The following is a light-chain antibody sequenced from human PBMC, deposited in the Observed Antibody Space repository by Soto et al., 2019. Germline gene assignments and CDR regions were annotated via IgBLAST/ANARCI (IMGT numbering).Light chain of an antibody. Sequence: LTQPASVSGSPGQSITISCTGTSSDVGGYNYVSWYQQHPGKAPELMIYEVSNRPSGVSNRFSGSKSGNTASLTISGLQAEDEADYYCSSYTSSSTPYVFGTGTKVTVL. CDR2: EVS. CDR1: SSDVGGYNY. J-gene: IGLJ1*01. CDR3: SSYTSSSTPYV. V-gene: IGLV2-14*01.